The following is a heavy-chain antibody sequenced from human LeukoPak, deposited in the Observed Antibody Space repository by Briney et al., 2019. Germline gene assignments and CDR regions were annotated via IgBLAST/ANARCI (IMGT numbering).Heavy chain of an antibody. Sequence: GGSLRLSCAASGFTFSSYWMSWVRQAPGKGLEWVANVKQDGSEKYYVDSVKGRFTISRDNAKNSLYLQMNSLRAEDTAVYYCARVEDSSGYYRPFDYWGQGTLVTVSS. J-gene: IGHJ4*02. D-gene: IGHD3-22*01. CDR2: VKQDGSEK. CDR3: ARVEDSSGYYRPFDY. V-gene: IGHV3-7*01. CDR1: GFTFSSYW.